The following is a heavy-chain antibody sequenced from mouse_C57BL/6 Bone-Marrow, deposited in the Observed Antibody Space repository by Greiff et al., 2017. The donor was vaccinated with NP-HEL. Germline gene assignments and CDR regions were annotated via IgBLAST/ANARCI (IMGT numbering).Heavy chain of an antibody. Sequence: QVESGGGLVQPGGSLSLSCAASGFTFTDYYMSWVRQPPGKALEWLGFIRNKANGYTTEYSASVKGRFTISRDNSQSILYLQMNALRAEDSATYYCARYKSSWYFDVWGTGTTVTVSS. D-gene: IGHD1-1*01. V-gene: IGHV7-3*01. J-gene: IGHJ1*03. CDR2: IRNKANGYTT. CDR1: GFTFTDYY. CDR3: ARYKSSWYFDV.